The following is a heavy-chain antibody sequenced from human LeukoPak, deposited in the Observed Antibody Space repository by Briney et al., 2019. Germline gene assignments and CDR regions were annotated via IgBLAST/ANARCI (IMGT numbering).Heavy chain of an antibody. V-gene: IGHV3-23*01. CDR3: AKDTALMTVTTYDY. CDR1: GFTFSSYA. D-gene: IGHD4-17*01. Sequence: QPGGSLRLSCAASGFTFSSYAMSWVRQAPGKGLEWVSAISGNGGSTYYADSVKGRFAISRDNSKNMLYLQMNSLRAEDTAVYYCAKDTALMTVTTYDYWGQGTLVTVSS. CDR2: ISGNGGST. J-gene: IGHJ4*02.